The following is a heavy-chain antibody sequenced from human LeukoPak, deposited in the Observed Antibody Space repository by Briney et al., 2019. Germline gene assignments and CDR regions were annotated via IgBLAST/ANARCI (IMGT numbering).Heavy chain of an antibody. CDR2: INGNGGST. Sequence: GGSLRLSCAASGFTFSSYEMNWVRQAPGKGLQWVSGINGNGGSTYYADSVKGRFTISRDNSKNTLYLQMKSLRADDTAVYYCARGAVTTFGYWGQGTLVTVSS. CDR3: ARGAVTTFGY. V-gene: IGHV3-23*01. D-gene: IGHD4-17*01. J-gene: IGHJ4*02. CDR1: GFTFSSYE.